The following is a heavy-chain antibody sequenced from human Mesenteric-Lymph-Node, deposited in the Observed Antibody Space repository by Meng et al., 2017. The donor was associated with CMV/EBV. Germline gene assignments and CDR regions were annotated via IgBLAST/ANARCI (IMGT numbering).Heavy chain of an antibody. CDR3: ARAGAAKPLTTSYGMDV. Sequence: ASVKVSCKASGYTFTSYDINWVRQATGQGLEWMGWMNPNSGNTGYAQKFQGRVTITRNTSISTAYIELSSLRSEDTAVYYCARAGAAKPLTTSYGMDVWGQGTTVTVSS. CDR1: GYTFTSYD. D-gene: IGHD4-11*01. J-gene: IGHJ6*02. V-gene: IGHV1-8*03. CDR2: MNPNSGNT.